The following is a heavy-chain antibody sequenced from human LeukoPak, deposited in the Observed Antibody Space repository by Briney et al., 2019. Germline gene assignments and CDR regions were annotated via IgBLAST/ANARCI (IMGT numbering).Heavy chain of an antibody. D-gene: IGHD5-24*01. CDR3: ARGGGGYNSLPFDY. CDR2: ISYDGSNK. J-gene: IGHJ4*02. Sequence: GGSLRLSCAASGFTFSSYSMNWVRQAPGKGLEWVAVISYDGSNKYYADSVKGRFTISRDNSKNTLYLQMNSLRAEDTAVYYCARGGGGYNSLPFDYWGQGTLVTVSS. CDR1: GFTFSSYS. V-gene: IGHV3-30-3*01.